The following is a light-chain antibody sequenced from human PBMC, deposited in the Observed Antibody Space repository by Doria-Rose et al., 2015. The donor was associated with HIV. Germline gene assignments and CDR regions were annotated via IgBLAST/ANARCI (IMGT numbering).Light chain of an antibody. CDR3: CSYTSSSTL. CDR1: SSDVGSYKY. J-gene: IGLJ1*01. V-gene: IGLV2-14*01. CDR2: EVS. Sequence: SITLSCTGSSSDVGSYKYVSWYQHHPDKAPKLILYEVSNRPSGISSRFSGSRSGNTASLTISGLQAEDEADYFCCSYTSSSTLFGTGTKVTVL.